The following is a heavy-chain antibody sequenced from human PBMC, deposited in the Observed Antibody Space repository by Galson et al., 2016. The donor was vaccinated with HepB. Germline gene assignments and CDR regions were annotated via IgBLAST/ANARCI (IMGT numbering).Heavy chain of an antibody. V-gene: IGHV3-23*01. CDR3: AKGRSLSAAVSIWFDP. CDR1: GFTFYNYA. Sequence: SLRLSCAASGFTFYNYAMSWVRQAPGKGLEWVSSISGSGGSTYYADSVKGRLTVSRDNSKSTLYLQMNSLRDEDTAVYFCAKGRSLSAAVSIWFDPWGQGTLVTVSS. D-gene: IGHD6-13*01. J-gene: IGHJ5*02. CDR2: ISGSGGST.